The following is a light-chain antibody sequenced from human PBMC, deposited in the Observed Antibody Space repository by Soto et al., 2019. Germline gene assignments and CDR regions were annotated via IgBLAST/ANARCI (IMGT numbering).Light chain of an antibody. V-gene: IGLV2-14*01. Sequence: QSALTQPASVSGSPGQSIAISCTGTSSDVGGYDYVSWYQQQPDKAPKLMIYEVTKRPSGVSNRFSGSKSGNTASLTISGLQAEDEADYYCSSHTSGSTRVFGTGTKVPV. CDR2: EVT. CDR1: SSDVGGYDY. CDR3: SSHTSGSTRV. J-gene: IGLJ1*01.